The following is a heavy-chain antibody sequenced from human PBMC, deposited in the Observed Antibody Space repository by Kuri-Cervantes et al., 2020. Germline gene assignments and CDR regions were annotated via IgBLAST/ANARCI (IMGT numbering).Heavy chain of an antibody. D-gene: IGHD6-13*01. CDR2: IIPIFGTA. V-gene: IGHV1-69*13. Sequence: SVKVSCKASGGTFSSYAISWVRQAPGQGLEWVGGIIPIFGTANYAQKFQGRVTITADESTSTVYMELSSLRSEDTAVYYCAKLRIAAAGFDYWGLGTLVTVSS. CDR1: GGTFSSYA. J-gene: IGHJ4*02. CDR3: AKLRIAAAGFDY.